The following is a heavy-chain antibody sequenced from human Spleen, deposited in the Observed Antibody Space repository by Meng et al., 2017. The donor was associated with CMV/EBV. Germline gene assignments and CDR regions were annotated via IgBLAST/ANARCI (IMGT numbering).Heavy chain of an antibody. J-gene: IGHJ4*02. V-gene: IGHV3-20*04. Sequence: GESLKISCAASGFTFDDYGMSWVRQAPGKGLEWVSGINWNGGSTGYADSVKGRFTISRDNAKNTLYLQMNSLRTEDTAVYYCAKGGLSSSLYYFDYWGQGTLVTVSS. CDR2: INWNGGST. CDR1: GFTFDDYG. D-gene: IGHD6-13*01. CDR3: AKGGLSSSLYYFDY.